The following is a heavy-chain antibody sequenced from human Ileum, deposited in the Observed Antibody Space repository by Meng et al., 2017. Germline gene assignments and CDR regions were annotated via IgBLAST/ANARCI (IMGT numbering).Heavy chain of an antibody. Sequence: VQLVQYGAEVTRPGASVKVSCKAPGYTFTSYNMHWVRQAHGQRLEWMGIINPSGGSTSYAQKFQGRVTMTRDTSTSTVYMELSSLRSEDTAVYYCARVGAVASFDYWGQGTLVTVSS. CDR1: GYTFTSYN. J-gene: IGHJ4*02. D-gene: IGHD6-19*01. CDR2: INPSGGST. V-gene: IGHV1-46*01. CDR3: ARVGAVASFDY.